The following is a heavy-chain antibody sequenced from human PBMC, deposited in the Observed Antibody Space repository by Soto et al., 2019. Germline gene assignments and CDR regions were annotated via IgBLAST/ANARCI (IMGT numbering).Heavy chain of an antibody. J-gene: IGHJ4*02. CDR3: ARDLGVVRGVDFDY. D-gene: IGHD3-10*01. CDR2: IWYDGSNK. Sequence: QVQLVESGGGVVQPGRSLRLSCAASGFTFSTYGMHWVRQTPGKGLEWVAVIWYDGSNKYYADSVKGRFTISRDNSKNTLYLQMNSLRAEDMAVYYCARDLGVVRGVDFDYWGQGTLVTVSS. V-gene: IGHV3-33*01. CDR1: GFTFSTYG.